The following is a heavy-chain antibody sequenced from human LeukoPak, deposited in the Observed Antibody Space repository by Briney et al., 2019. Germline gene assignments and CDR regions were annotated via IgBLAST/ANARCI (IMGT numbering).Heavy chain of an antibody. CDR3: ARDVGSVLGYCTNGVCYPRDNWFDP. CDR2: IYHSGST. J-gene: IGHJ5*02. CDR1: GGSINSNNW. Sequence: SETLSLTCAVSGGSINSNNWWSWVRQPPGKGLEWIGEIYHSGSTNYNPSLKSRVTISVDKSKNQFSLKLSSVTAADTAVYYCARDVGSVLGYCTNGVCYPRDNWFDPWGQGTLVTVPS. D-gene: IGHD2-8*01. V-gene: IGHV4-4*02.